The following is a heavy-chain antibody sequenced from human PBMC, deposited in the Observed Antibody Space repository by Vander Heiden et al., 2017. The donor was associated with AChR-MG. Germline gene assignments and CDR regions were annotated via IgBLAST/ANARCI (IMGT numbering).Heavy chain of an antibody. CDR1: GFTFSSYS. CDR2: ISSSSSYI. CDR3: AREPRRGVIPKDWFDP. J-gene: IGHJ5*02. Sequence: EVQLVESGGGLVKPGGSLRLSCAASGFTFSSYSMNWVRQAPGKGLEWVSSISSSSSYIYYADSVKGRFTISRDNAKNSLYLQMNSLRAEDTAVYYCAREPRRGVIPKDWFDPWGQGTLVTVSS. D-gene: IGHD3-10*01. V-gene: IGHV3-21*01.